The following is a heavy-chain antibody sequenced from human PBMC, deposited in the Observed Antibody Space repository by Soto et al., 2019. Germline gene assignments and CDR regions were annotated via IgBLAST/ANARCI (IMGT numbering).Heavy chain of an antibody. Sequence: PSETLSLTCTVSGGSVSSSSYYWGWIRQPPGKGLEWIGSIFYSGSTYYNTSLKSRVTISVDTSKNQFSLKLTSVTAAYTSVYYCARHDGFSSGWIFDYWGHGTLVTVSS. CDR3: ARHDGFSSGWIFDY. V-gene: IGHV4-39*01. J-gene: IGHJ4*01. CDR1: GGSVSSSSYY. CDR2: IFYSGST. D-gene: IGHD6-19*01.